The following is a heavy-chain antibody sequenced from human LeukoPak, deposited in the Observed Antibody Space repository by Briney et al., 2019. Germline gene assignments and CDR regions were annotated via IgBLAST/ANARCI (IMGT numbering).Heavy chain of an antibody. V-gene: IGHV1-58*02. J-gene: IGHJ5*02. D-gene: IGHD6-13*01. CDR2: IVVGSGNT. CDR3: AATPRAAAGLNVDT. Sequence: SVKVSCKASGFTFTSSAMQWVRQARGQRLEWIGWIVVGSGNTNYAQKFQERVTITRDMSTSTAYMELSSLRSEDTAVYYSAATPRAAAGLNVDTWGQGTLVTVSS. CDR1: GFTFTSSA.